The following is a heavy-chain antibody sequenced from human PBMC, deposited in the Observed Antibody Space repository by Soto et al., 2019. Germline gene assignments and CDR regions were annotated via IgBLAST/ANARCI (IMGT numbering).Heavy chain of an antibody. CDR2: ISGSGGST. Sequence: PGGSLRLSCAASGFTFSSYAMSWVRQAPGKGLEWVSAISGSGGSTYYADSVKGRFTISRDNSKNTLYLQMNSLRAEDTAVYYCAKAISGYTEPNYYYYGMDVWGQGTTVTVSS. CDR3: AKAISGYTEPNYYYYGMDV. D-gene: IGHD3-22*01. CDR1: GFTFSSYA. J-gene: IGHJ6*02. V-gene: IGHV3-23*01.